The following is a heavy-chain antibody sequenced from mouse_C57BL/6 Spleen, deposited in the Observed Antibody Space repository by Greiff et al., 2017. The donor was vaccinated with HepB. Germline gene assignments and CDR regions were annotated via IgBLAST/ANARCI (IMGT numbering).Heavy chain of an antibody. CDR3: ARRVERLYAMDY. CDR2: ISSGGSYT. V-gene: IGHV5-6*01. CDR1: GFTFSSYG. Sequence: EVQLVESGGDLVKPGGSLKLSCAASGFTFSSYGMSWVRQTPDKRLEWVATISSGGSYTYYPDSVKGRFTISRDNAKNTLYLQMSSLKSEDTAMYYCARRVERLYAMDYWGQGTSVTVSS. J-gene: IGHJ4*01. D-gene: IGHD3-2*02.